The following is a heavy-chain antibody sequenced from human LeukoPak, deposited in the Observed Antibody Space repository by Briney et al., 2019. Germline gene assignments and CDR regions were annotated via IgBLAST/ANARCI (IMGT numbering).Heavy chain of an antibody. CDR2: FDPEDGET. J-gene: IGHJ6*02. V-gene: IGHV1-24*01. CDR3: ATDPGEIVPAAKGPRGDYCYGMDV. D-gene: IGHD2-2*01. CDR1: GYTFTSYG. Sequence: ASVKVSCKASGYTFTSYGITWVRQAPGHGLEWMGGFDPEDGETIYAQKFQGRVTMTEDTSTDTAYMELNSLRSDDTAVYYCATDPGEIVPAAKGPRGDYCYGMDVWGQGTTVTVSS.